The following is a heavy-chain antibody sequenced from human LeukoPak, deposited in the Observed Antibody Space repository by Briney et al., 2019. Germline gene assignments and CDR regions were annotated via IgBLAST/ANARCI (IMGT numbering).Heavy chain of an antibody. CDR1: GGYISSYY. Sequence: SETLSLTCTVSGGYISSYYWSWIRQSPGKGLEWIGYIYYSGSINYNSSLKSRVTISVDTSKNQFSLKLRSVTAADTAVYYCARGRQKMATMGRGSLKFDYWGQGTLVTVSS. J-gene: IGHJ4*02. V-gene: IGHV4-59*01. CDR2: IYYSGSI. CDR3: ARGRQKMATMGRGSLKFDY. D-gene: IGHD5-24*01.